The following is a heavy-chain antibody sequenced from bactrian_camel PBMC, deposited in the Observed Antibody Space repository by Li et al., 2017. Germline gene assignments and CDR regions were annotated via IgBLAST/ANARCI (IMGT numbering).Heavy chain of an antibody. CDR1: GFTFSTYY. D-gene: IGHD1*01. V-gene: IGHV3S40*01. J-gene: IGHJ4*01. CDR2: IGAAGDP. Sequence: VESGGGLVQPGGSLRLSCAASGFTFSTYYMSWVRQAPGEGLQWVSRIGAAGDPSYVDSVKGRFTISRDNAKNTVYLQMNYLRTEDTAMYYCSNGLDRDRWRTPGPGTQVTVS.